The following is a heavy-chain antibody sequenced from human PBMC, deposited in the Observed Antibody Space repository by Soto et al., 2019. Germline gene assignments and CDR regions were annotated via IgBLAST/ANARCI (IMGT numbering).Heavy chain of an antibody. CDR2: FSSGGGGT. CDR1: GLTCSSYW. D-gene: IGHD2-15*01. CDR3: AKADCSGGTCYVEYFYYMDV. J-gene: IGHJ6*03. V-gene: IGHV3-23*01. Sequence: RHSCAAAGLTCSSYWMSWVRQDPGKGLEWVSTFSSGGGGTYYADSVKGRFTISRDNSRNTLYLQMNSLRAEDTAVYYCAKADCSGGTCYVEYFYYMDVWGKGTTVTVSS.